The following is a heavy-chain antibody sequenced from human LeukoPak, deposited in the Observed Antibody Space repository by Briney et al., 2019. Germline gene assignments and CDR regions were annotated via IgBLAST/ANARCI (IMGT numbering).Heavy chain of an antibody. V-gene: IGHV1-2*04. D-gene: IGHD3-10*01. CDR3: ARDRFMVRGGPYYYGMDV. CDR2: INPNSGRT. CDR1: GYTFTGYY. Sequence: ASVKVSCKASGYTFTGYYMHWVRQAPGQGLEWMGWINPNSGRTNYAQKFQGWVTMTRDTSISTAYMELSRLRSDDTAVYYCARDRFMVRGGPYYYGMDVWGQGTTVTVSS. J-gene: IGHJ6*02.